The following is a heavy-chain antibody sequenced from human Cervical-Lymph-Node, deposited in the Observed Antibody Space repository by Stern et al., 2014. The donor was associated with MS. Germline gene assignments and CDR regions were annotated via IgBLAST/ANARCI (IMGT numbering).Heavy chain of an antibody. Sequence: QMQLVQSGPDVKKPGSSVKISCKASGGPFSSYTINSGRQAPGLGLESMGGVIPMFRSATYAPKFRDRLTITADESTSTAFMELTSLLLEDTAVYYCARGPPSQPLNYWGQGTLGTVSS. V-gene: IGHV1-69*01. CDR1: GGPFSSYT. CDR3: ARGPPSQPLNY. D-gene: IGHD1-14*01. CDR2: VIPMFRSA. J-gene: IGHJ4*02.